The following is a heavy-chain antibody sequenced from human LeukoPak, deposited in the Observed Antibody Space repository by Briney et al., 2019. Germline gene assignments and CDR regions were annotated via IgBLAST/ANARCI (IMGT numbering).Heavy chain of an antibody. D-gene: IGHD3-22*01. V-gene: IGHV1-69*13. CDR2: IIPIFGTA. CDR1: GGTFSSYA. CDR3: ARDLDYYDRNWFDP. Sequence: ASVKVSCKASGGTFSSYAISWVRQAPGQGLEWMGGIIPIFGTANYAQKFQGRVTITADESTSTAYMELSSLRSEDTAVYYCARDLDYYDRNWFDPWGQGTLVTVSS. J-gene: IGHJ5*02.